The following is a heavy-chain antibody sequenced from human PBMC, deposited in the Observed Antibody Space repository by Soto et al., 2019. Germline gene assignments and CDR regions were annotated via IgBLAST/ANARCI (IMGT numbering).Heavy chain of an antibody. CDR1: GFTFTSYA. CDR2: ISGSGGTT. D-gene: IGHD3-10*01. Sequence: PGGSLRLSCAASGFTFTSYAMSWVRQAPGKGLEWVSSISGSGGTTYYADSVKGRFTISRDNSKNTLYLQMNSLRAEDTAVYYCAKSLGHYYGSGTYYLPDYWGQGTLVTVSS. V-gene: IGHV3-23*01. CDR3: AKSLGHYYGSGTYYLPDY. J-gene: IGHJ4*02.